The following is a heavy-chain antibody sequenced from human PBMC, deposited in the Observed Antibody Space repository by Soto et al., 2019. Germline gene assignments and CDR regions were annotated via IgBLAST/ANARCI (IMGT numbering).Heavy chain of an antibody. CDR2: IFPRGSG. V-gene: IGHV4-4*02. J-gene: IGHJ2*01. CDR1: GGSVSTITG. Sequence: QVQLQESGPGLVKPSGTLSLTCAVSGGSVSTITGWNWVRQPPGKGLEWIGEIFPRGSGNYNHSLKSRVTLSVHKPNTQFSLRLSSVTAADTAVYDCASNLGSYWYFARWCRGTLVTVSS. CDR3: ASNLGSYWYFAR. D-gene: IGHD7-27*01.